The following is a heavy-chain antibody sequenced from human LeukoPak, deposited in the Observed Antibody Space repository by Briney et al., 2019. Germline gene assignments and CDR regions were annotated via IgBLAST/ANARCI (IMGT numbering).Heavy chain of an antibody. V-gene: IGHV4-30-4*08. J-gene: IGHJ4*02. CDR1: GGSISSGDYY. Sequence: TSQTLSLTCTVSGGSISSGDYYWSWIRQPPRKGLEWIGYIYYSGSTYYNPSLKSRVTISVDTSKNQFSLKLSSVTAADTAVYYCARGGYSSGWSLYYFDYWGQGTLVTVSS. CDR3: ARGGYSSGWSLYYFDY. D-gene: IGHD6-19*01. CDR2: IYYSGST.